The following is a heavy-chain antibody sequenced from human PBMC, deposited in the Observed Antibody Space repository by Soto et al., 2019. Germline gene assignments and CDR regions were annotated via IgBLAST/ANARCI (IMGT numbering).Heavy chain of an antibody. CDR2: ISGSGGST. J-gene: IGHJ6*03. CDR3: ALRYCSRTTCPPLNSYFYMDV. CDR1: GFTFRNYA. Sequence: PGGSLRLSCAASGFTFRNYAMSWVRQAPGKGLEWVSGISGSGGSTFYAGSVKGRFAISRDNSKNTLYLQMSSLRAEDTAVYYCALRYCSRTTCPPLNSYFYMDVWGKGTTVTVSS. D-gene: IGHD2-2*01. V-gene: IGHV3-23*01.